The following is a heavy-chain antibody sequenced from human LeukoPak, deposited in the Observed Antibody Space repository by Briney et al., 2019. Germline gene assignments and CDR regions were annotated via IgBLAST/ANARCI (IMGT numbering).Heavy chain of an antibody. D-gene: IGHD6-6*01. CDR1: GFTFSSYA. J-gene: IGHJ4*02. CDR3: ARIGWQLTTDY. CDR2: FSGSGGST. Sequence: GGSLRLSCAASGFTFSSYAMSWVRQAPGKGLECISGFSGSGGSTYYADSVKGRFTISRDNSKNTLYLQMNSLRAEDTAVYYCARIGWQLTTDYWGQGTLVTVSS. V-gene: IGHV3-23*01.